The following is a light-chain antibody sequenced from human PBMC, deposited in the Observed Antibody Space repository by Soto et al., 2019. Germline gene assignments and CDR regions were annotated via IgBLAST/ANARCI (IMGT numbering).Light chain of an antibody. Sequence: DIQMTQSPSTLSAFLGDRVTITCRASQSISSRLAWYQQKPGKAPKFLIYDASSLESGVPSRFSGSGSGTQFTLTIRSLQPDDSATYYCQQFNSYPLTFGGRTKV. V-gene: IGKV1-5*01. CDR2: DAS. J-gene: IGKJ4*01. CDR3: QQFNSYPLT. CDR1: QSISSR.